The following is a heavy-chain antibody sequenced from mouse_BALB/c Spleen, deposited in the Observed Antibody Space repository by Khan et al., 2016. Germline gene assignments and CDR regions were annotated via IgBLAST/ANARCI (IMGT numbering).Heavy chain of an antibody. CDR3: ARHHLGRSY. CDR1: GFTFSSYG. Sequence: EVELVESGGDLVKPGGSLKLSCAASGFTFSSYGMSWVRQTPDKRLEWVATISSGGSYTYYPDSVKGRFTISRDNAKNTLYLQMSSLKSEDTAMYYGARHHLGRSYWGQGTTLTVSS. V-gene: IGHV5-6*01. J-gene: IGHJ2*01. CDR2: ISSGGSYT. D-gene: IGHD4-1*01.